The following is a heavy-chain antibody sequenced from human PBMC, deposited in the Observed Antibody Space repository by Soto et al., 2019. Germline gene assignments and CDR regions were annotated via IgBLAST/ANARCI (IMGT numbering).Heavy chain of an antibody. CDR2: RYRSGST. J-gene: IGHJ6*02. Sequence: PSETLSLTCTVSGVSVSSTDYSWTWVRQPPGKGLEWIGYRYRSGSTLYNPSLRSRAIISVDTSKNQLYLDLTSVTAADTAVYYCAGGAPSTTYPTVVHGLDVWGQGTAVTVSS. CDR3: AGGAPSTTYPTVVHGLDV. D-gene: IGHD4-17*01. CDR1: GVSVSSTDYS. V-gene: IGHV4-30-4*01.